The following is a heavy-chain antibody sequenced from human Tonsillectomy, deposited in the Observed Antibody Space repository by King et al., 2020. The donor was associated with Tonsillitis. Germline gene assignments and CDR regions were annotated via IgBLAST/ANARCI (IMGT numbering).Heavy chain of an antibody. CDR2: INTNTGNP. D-gene: IGHD5-24*01. CDR3: ARDNYNSVYWYFDL. Sequence: VQLVESGSELKKPGASVKVSCTASGYTFSSSAINWVRQAPGQGLEWMGWINTNTGNPTYAQGFTGRFVFSLDTSVSTAYLQISSLKAEDTAVYYCARDNYNSVYWYFDLWGRGTLVTVSS. V-gene: IGHV7-4-1*02. CDR1: GYTFSSSA. J-gene: IGHJ2*01.